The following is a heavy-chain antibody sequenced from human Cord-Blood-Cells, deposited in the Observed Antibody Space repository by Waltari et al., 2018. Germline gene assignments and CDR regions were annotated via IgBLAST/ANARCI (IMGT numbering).Heavy chain of an antibody. CDR3: AKDKTLSDSSGVVDV. V-gene: IGHV3-23*01. CDR1: GFTFSSYA. CDR2: ISGSGGST. Sequence: EVQLLESGGGLVQPGGSLRLSCAASGFTFSSYAMRWVRQAPGKGLEWGSAISGSGGSTYYADSVKGRFTISRDNSKTTLYLQMNSLRAEDTAVYYCAKDKTLSDSSGVVDVWGQGTTVTVSS. J-gene: IGHJ6*02. D-gene: IGHD6-19*01.